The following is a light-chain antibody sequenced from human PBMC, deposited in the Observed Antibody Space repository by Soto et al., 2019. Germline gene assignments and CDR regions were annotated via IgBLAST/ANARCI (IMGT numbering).Light chain of an antibody. J-gene: IGLJ3*02. CDR2: VNS. V-gene: IGLV1-40*01. CDR3: QSYDSSLSGWV. Sequence: QSVLTQPPSVSGAPGQRVTISCTGSSSNIGAGYGVHWYQQLPGTAPKLLIYVNSNRPSGVPDRFSGSKSGTSASLAITGLRAEDKADYYCQSYDSSLSGWVFGGGTKLTVL. CDR1: SSNIGAGYG.